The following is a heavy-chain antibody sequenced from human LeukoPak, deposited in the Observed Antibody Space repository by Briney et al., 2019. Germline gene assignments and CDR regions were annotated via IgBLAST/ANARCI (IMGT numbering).Heavy chain of an antibody. V-gene: IGHV1-58*02. D-gene: IGHD1-26*01. Sequence: SVKVSCKASGFTFSNSAIQWVRQARGQRLEWIGWIIVGGGKTHYAQSIQERVTITRDMSTNTAYMELSSLRPEDTAVYYCAAELYSGTYGRCCSFAFWGQGTLVTVSS. CDR1: GFTFSNSA. J-gene: IGHJ4*02. CDR3: AAELYSGTYGRCCSFAF. CDR2: IIVGGGKT.